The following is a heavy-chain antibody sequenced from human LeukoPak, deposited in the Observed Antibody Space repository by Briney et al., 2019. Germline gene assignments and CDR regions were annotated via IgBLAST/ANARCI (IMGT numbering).Heavy chain of an antibody. D-gene: IGHD6-6*01. CDR2: TYYRSKWYN. Sequence: SQTLSLTCAISGDSVSSNSAAWNWIRQSPSRGLEWLGRTYYRSKWYNDYAVSVKSRITINPDTSKNQFSLQLNSVTPEDTAVYYCARTPPYSSSFGFGRYFDYWGQGILVTVSS. V-gene: IGHV6-1*01. CDR1: GDSVSSNSAA. J-gene: IGHJ4*02. CDR3: ARTPPYSSSFGFGRYFDY.